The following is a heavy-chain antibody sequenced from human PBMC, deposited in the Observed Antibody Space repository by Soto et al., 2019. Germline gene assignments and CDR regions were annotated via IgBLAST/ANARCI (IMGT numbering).Heavy chain of an antibody. CDR1: GFTFSSYA. V-gene: IGHV3-23*01. CDR2: ISGSGGST. J-gene: IGHJ6*02. Sequence: GGSLRLSCAASGFTFSSYAMSWVRQAPGKGLEWVSAISGSGGSTYYADSVKGRFTISRDNSKNTLYLQMNSLRAEDTAVYYCAKARTTVTDYYYYGMDVLGQGTTVTVSS. D-gene: IGHD4-17*01. CDR3: AKARTTVTDYYYYGMDV.